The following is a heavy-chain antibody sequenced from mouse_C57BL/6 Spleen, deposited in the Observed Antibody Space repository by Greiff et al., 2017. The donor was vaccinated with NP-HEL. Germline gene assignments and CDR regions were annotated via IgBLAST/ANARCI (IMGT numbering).Heavy chain of an antibody. D-gene: IGHD1-2*01. CDR2: ISYDGSN. CDR3: ARVEEYGAWFAY. CDR1: GYSITSGYY. Sequence: ESGPGLVKPSQSLSLTCSVTGYSITSGYYWNWIRQFPGNKLEWMGYISYDGSNNYNPSLKNRISITRDTSKNQFFLKLNSVTTEDTATYYCARVEEYGAWFAYWGQGTLVTVSA. V-gene: IGHV3-6*01. J-gene: IGHJ3*01.